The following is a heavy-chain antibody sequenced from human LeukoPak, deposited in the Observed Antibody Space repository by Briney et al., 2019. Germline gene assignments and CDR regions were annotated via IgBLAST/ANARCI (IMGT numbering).Heavy chain of an antibody. CDR2: IISKTDGGTT. Sequence: KSGGSLRLSCEASGLIFSNAWMNWVRRAPGKGLEWVGRIISKTDGGTTNYAAPVIGRFTISRDDSKNTLYLQMTSLKIDDTAVYYCTTRLSTSGYPSTAYRGQGTLVTVSS. V-gene: IGHV3-15*07. CDR3: TTRLSTSGYPSTAY. CDR1: GLIFSNAW. D-gene: IGHD5/OR15-5a*01. J-gene: IGHJ4*02.